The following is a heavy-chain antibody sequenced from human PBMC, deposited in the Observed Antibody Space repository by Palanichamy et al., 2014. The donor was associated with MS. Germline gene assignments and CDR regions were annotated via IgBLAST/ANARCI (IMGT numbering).Heavy chain of an antibody. V-gene: IGHV1-2*06. CDR2: INPDSGDT. D-gene: IGHD2-21*02. J-gene: IGHJ4*02. Sequence: QVQLVQSGAEVKKPGASVKVSCKTSGYTFTGYYIHWVRQAPGQGLEWMGRINPDSGDTNYPQKLQGRVTLTRDTSNSTAYMELSRLRSDDTAVYFCARVVTVLKYWGQGTLVTVSS. CDR1: GYTFTGYY. CDR3: ARVVTVLKY.